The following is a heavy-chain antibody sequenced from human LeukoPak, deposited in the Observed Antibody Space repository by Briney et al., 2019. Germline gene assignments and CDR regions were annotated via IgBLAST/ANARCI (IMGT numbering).Heavy chain of an antibody. V-gene: IGHV4-59*01. D-gene: IGHD1-20*01. Sequence: PSETLSLTCTVSIASISSYYWSWIRQPPGKGLEWIGYIYYTRSTTYNPSLKSRVTISVETSKNQFSLKLSSVTAADTAVYYCARHITGEYNWFDPWGQGTLVTVSS. CDR2: IYYTRST. CDR3: ARHITGEYNWFDP. J-gene: IGHJ5*02. CDR1: IASISSYY.